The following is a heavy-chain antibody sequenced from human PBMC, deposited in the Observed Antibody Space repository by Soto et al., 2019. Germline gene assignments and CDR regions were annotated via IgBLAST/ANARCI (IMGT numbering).Heavy chain of an antibody. V-gene: IGHV3-30*18. Sequence: QVQLVESGGGVVQPGRSLRLSCAASGFTFRSYGMHWVRQAPAKGLEWVAVISYDGSNKYYADSVKGRFTISRDNSKNTLYLQMNSLRAEDTVVYYCAKGGVGSTSNAFDIWGQGTMVTVSS. J-gene: IGHJ3*02. CDR3: AKGGVGSTSNAFDI. D-gene: IGHD1-26*01. CDR1: GFTFRSYG. CDR2: ISYDGSNK.